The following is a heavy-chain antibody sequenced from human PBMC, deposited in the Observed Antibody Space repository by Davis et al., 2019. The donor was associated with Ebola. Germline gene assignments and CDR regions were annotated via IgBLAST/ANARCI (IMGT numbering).Heavy chain of an antibody. J-gene: IGHJ4*02. D-gene: IGHD4-23*01. CDR3: SREYGGNSNY. Sequence: GGSLRLSCAASGFTFSSYWMHWVRQAPGKGLEWVGFIRSKDYGGTTEYAASVKGRFSISRDDSKSIAYLQMNSLKTEDTAVYYCSREYGGNSNYWGQGTLVTVSS. CDR1: GFTFSSYW. CDR2: IRSKDYGGTT. V-gene: IGHV3-49*04.